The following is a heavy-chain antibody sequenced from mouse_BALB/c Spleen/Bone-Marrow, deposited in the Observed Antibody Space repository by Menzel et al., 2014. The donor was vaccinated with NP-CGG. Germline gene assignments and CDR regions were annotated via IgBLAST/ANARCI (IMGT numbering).Heavy chain of an antibody. V-gene: IGHV1-9*01. J-gene: IGHJ2*01. Sequence: VQLQQSGAELMKPGASVKISCKATGYTFSSYWIERVKQRPGYGLEWIGEILPGSGSTYYNEKFKGKAAFTADTSSNTAYMQLSSLTSEDSAVYYCARGDYFDYWGQGTTLTISS. CDR2: ILPGSGST. CDR3: ARGDYFDY. CDR1: GYTFSSYW.